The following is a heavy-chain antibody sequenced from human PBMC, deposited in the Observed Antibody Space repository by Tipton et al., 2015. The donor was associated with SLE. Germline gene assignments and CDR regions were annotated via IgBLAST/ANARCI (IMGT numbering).Heavy chain of an antibody. CDR2: IYNSGSG. Sequence: TLSLTCTVSGGSISSHYWSWIRQPPGKGLEWIGYIYNSGSGNYNPSLKSRVTISVDTSKNQFSLKLSSVNAADTAVYYCARSDYYDSSGDYSYALDIWGQGTMVTVSS. D-gene: IGHD3-22*01. CDR3: ARSDYYDSSGDYSYALDI. J-gene: IGHJ3*02. V-gene: IGHV4-59*11. CDR1: GGSISSHY.